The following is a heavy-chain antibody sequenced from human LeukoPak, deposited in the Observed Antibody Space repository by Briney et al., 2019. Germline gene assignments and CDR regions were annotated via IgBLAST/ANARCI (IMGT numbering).Heavy chain of an antibody. V-gene: IGHV3-30*18. CDR3: AKDRRPYYGSGSSIIDY. CDR1: GFTFSSYG. CDR2: ISYDGSNK. J-gene: IGHJ4*02. Sequence: GGSLRLSCAASGFTFSSYGMHWVRQAPGKGLEWVAVISYDGSNKYYADSVKGRFTISRDNSKNTLYLHMNSLRAEDTAVYYCAKDRRPYYGSGSSIIDYWGQGTLVTVSS. D-gene: IGHD3-10*01.